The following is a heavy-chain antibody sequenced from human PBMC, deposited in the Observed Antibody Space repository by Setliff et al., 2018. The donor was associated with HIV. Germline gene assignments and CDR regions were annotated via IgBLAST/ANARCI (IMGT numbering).Heavy chain of an antibody. CDR1: DSGTYY. J-gene: IGHJ4*02. V-gene: IGHV4-4*07. Sequence: ETLSLTCTVSDSGTYYWSWIRQPAGKGLEWIGRVSSRGDTNYNPSLKSRVTMSVDTSKNQFSLKLTSVTASDTAVYYCARAAAGNTGPFDLWGQGSPVTVSS. D-gene: IGHD4-17*01. CDR3: ARAAAGNTGPFDL. CDR2: VSSRGDT.